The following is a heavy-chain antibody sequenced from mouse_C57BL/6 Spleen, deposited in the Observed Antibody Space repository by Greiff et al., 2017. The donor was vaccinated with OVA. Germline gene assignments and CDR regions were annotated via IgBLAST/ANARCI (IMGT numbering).Heavy chain of an antibody. CDR3: ARGYDGSLDY. V-gene: IGHV3-6*01. Sequence: EVKVEESGPGLVKPSQSLSLTCSVTGYSITSGYYWNWIRQFPGNKLEWMGYISYDGSNNYNPSLKNRISITRDTSKNQFFLKLNSVTTEDTATYYCARGYDGSLDYWGQGTTLTVSS. CDR2: ISYDGSN. CDR1: GYSITSGYY. D-gene: IGHD2-3*01. J-gene: IGHJ2*01.